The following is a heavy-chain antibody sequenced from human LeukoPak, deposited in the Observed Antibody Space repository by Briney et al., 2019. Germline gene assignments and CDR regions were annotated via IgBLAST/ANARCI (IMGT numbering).Heavy chain of an antibody. Sequence: PGGSLRLSCAASGFTFSSYEMNWVRQAPGKGLEWVSYISSSGSTIYYADSVKGRFTIPRDNAKNSLYLQMNSLRAEDTAVYYCAGLLWFGELLYGAFDIWGQGTMVTVSS. CDR2: ISSSGSTI. CDR1: GFTFSSYE. D-gene: IGHD3-10*01. J-gene: IGHJ3*02. CDR3: AGLLWFGELLYGAFDI. V-gene: IGHV3-48*03.